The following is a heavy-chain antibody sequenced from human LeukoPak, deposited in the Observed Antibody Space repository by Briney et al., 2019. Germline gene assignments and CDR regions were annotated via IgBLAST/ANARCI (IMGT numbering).Heavy chain of an antibody. CDR1: GGTFSSYA. CDR3: ARVYYDFWSGYATGMDV. V-gene: IGHV1-69*05. D-gene: IGHD3-3*01. J-gene: IGHJ6*03. CDR2: IIPIFGTA. Sequence: GSSVKVSCKASGGTFSSYAISWVRQAPGQGLEWMGGIIPIFGTANYAQKFQGRVTITTDESTSTAYMELSSLRSEDTAVYYCARVYYDFWSGYATGMDVWGKGTTVTVSS.